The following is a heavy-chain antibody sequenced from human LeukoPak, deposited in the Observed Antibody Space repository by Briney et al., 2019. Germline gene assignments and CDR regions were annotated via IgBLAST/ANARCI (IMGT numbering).Heavy chain of an antibody. CDR3: AWANSGYDSGYPPHFDY. CDR2: IYTRGST. J-gene: IGHJ4*02. CDR1: GGSISSGSYY. D-gene: IGHD5-12*01. Sequence: SQTLSLTCTVSGGSISSGSYYWRWIRQPAGKVLDWIGRIYTRGSTNSNPSLKSRVTISVATSKNQFSLKLSSVTAADTAVYYCAWANSGYDSGYPPHFDYWGQGTLVTVSS. V-gene: IGHV4-61*02.